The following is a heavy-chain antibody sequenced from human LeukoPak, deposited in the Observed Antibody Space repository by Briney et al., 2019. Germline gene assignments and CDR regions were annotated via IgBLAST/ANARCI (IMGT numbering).Heavy chain of an antibody. Sequence: SETLSLTCTVSGGSISSYYWSWIRQTPGKGLEWIGYIYYSGSTNYNPSLKSRVTISVDTSKNQFSLKLSSVTAADTAVYYCARSEVFFDYWGQGTLVTVSS. CDR1: GGSISSYY. V-gene: IGHV4-59*08. D-gene: IGHD1-14*01. J-gene: IGHJ4*02. CDR3: ARSEVFFDY. CDR2: IYYSGST.